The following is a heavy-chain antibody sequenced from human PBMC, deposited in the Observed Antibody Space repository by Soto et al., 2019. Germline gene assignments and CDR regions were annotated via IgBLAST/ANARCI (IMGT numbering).Heavy chain of an antibody. D-gene: IGHD3-22*01. CDR2: IHYSGIT. V-gene: IGHV4-59*01. CDR1: GASISGYY. J-gene: IGHJ4*02. Sequence: SETLSLTCTVSGASISGYYWSWIRQPPGKGLEWIGCIHYSGITYYNPSLKSRLTISVDTSKNQFSLKLSSLTAADTAVYYCVRDPDHDSSGYIFHYWGSGNLVTVSS. CDR3: VRDPDHDSSGYIFHY.